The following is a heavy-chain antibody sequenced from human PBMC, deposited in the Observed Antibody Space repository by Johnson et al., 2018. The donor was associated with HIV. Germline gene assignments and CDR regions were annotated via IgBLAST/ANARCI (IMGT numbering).Heavy chain of an antibody. CDR2: ISHDGYNE. CDR3: AREGFIPVLLRGGAFEI. D-gene: IGHD3-10*01. CDR1: GFTFSSYA. V-gene: IGHV3-30*04. J-gene: IGHJ3*02. Sequence: QVQLVESGGGVVQPGRSLRLSCAASGFTFSSYAMHWVRQAPGKGLEWVAVISHDGYNEDYGDSVKGRFTISRDNSKNSLYLQLNSLRPEDTAVFYCAREGFIPVLLRGGAFEIWGQGTMVTVSS.